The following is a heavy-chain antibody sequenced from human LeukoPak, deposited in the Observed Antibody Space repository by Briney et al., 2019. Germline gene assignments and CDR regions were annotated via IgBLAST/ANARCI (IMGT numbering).Heavy chain of an antibody. V-gene: IGHV1-69*13. CDR3: AREREQWELPWDYYYGMDV. D-gene: IGHD1-26*01. Sequence: ASVKVSCKASGGTFSSYAISWVRQAPGQGLEWMGGIIPIFGTANYAQKFQGRVTITADESTSTAYVELSSLRSEDTAVYYCAREREQWELPWDYYYGMDVWGQGTTVTVSS. CDR1: GGTFSSYA. J-gene: IGHJ6*02. CDR2: IIPIFGTA.